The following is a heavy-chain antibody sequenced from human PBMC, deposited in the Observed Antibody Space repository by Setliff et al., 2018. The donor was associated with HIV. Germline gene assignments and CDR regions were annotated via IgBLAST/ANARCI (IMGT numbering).Heavy chain of an antibody. V-gene: IGHV3-74*01. CDR2: INSDGSST. Sequence: RLSCAASAFIFSDYWMHWVRQAPGKGLVWVSRINSDGSSTSYADSVKGRFTISRDNPKNMLYLQMNSLRGEDTAVYYCVRDITTCWDVWGQGTTVTVSS. J-gene: IGHJ6*02. D-gene: IGHD1-20*01. CDR3: VRDITTCWDV. CDR1: AFIFSDYW.